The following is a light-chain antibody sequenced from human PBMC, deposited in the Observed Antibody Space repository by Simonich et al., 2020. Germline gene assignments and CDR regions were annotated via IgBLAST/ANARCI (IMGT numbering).Light chain of an antibody. CDR2: AAS. CDR1: QGISNY. V-gene: IGKV1-27*01. Sequence: DIQMTQSPSSLSASVGDRVPITCRASQGISNYLAWYQQKPGKVPKLLIYAASTLQSRVTSRFSGSGSGTDFTLTISSLQPEDVATYYCQKYNSALFTFGPGTKVDIK. CDR3: QKYNSALFT. J-gene: IGKJ3*01.